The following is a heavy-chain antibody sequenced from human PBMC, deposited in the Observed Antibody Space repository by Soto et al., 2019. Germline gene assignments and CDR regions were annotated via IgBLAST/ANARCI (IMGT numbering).Heavy chain of an antibody. J-gene: IGHJ5*02. CDR1: GDSIRRRGYY. Sequence: QVQLQESGPGLVRPSQTLSLTCTVSGDSIRRRGYYWSWIRQRPGEGLEWIGFVYYSGITDYNRSLRSRLFISAGTSKNEFYLRLSSVTAADTAVYYCARSGARDGAWFDPWGQGTLVPVSS. V-gene: IGHV4-31*03. D-gene: IGHD2-8*02. CDR2: VYYSGIT. CDR3: ARSGARDGAWFDP.